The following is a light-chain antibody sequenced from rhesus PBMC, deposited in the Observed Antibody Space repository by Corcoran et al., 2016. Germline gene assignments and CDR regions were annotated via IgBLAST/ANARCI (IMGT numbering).Light chain of an antibody. CDR2: YAK. V-gene: IGKV1-32*02. J-gene: IGKJ2*01. CDR3: HQGNSNPYS. Sequence: DIQMSQSPSSLSASVGDRVTITCRASQGISSYFNWYQQKPGKVPKLLIYYAKRLASGVPSRFSGNGSGTDFTLTIRSLQTADFATYYCHQGNSNPYSFGQGTKVEIK. CDR1: QGISSY.